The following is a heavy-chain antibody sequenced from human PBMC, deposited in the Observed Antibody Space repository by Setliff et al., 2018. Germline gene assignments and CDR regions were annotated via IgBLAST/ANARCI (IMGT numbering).Heavy chain of an antibody. D-gene: IGHD6-13*01. CDR2: IRYDGTTE. J-gene: IGHJ6*03. Sequence: GGSLRLSCAASGFSFGGHDMHWVRQAPGKGLEWVAFIRYDGTTESYADSVRGRFTISRDNSKNTLYVQMNTLGPEDTAVYYCARVTPSSSSWGYYYYYMDVWGKGTTVTVSS. CDR3: ARVTPSSSSWGYYYYYMDV. V-gene: IGHV3-30*02. CDR1: GFSFGGHD.